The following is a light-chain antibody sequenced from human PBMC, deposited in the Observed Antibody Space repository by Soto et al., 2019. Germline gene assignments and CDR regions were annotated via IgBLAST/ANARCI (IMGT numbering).Light chain of an antibody. V-gene: IGKV3-15*01. CDR1: QSITRN. CDR3: QQYSNWPMWT. Sequence: EIVMTQSPATLSLSPGERATLSCRASQSITRNLAWYQQTPGQAPRLLIYGASTRATGIPARFSGSGSGTEFTLTISSLQSEDFAVYYCQQYSNWPMWTFGQGTKVDIK. J-gene: IGKJ1*01. CDR2: GAS.